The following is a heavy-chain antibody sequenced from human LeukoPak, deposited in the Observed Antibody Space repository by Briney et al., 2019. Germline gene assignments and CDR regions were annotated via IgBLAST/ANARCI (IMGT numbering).Heavy chain of an antibody. D-gene: IGHD5-18*01. CDR1: GYSFTSYW. CDR3: ARRASNLDTNMGSLDY. J-gene: IGHJ4*01. Sequence: GESLKISCKAPGYSFTSYWIGWVRQRPGKGLEWMGIIYPSDSDTRYRPSFQGQVTISADESISTAYLQWSSLKASDTGIYYCARRASNLDTNMGSLDYWGHGTLVTVSS. V-gene: IGHV5-51*01. CDR2: IYPSDSDT.